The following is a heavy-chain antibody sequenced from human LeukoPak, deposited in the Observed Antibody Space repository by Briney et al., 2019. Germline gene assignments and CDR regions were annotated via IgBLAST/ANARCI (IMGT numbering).Heavy chain of an antibody. CDR2: IKQDGSEK. CDR3: ARDSSSWYHRGAYYYYYYMDV. Sequence: GGSLRLSCAASGFTFSSFWMSWVRQAPGKGLEWVANIKQDGSEKYYVDSVKGRFTISRDNAKNSLYLQMNSLRAEDTAVYYCARDSSSWYHRGAYYYYYYMDVWGKGTTVTISS. CDR1: GFTFSSFW. D-gene: IGHD6-13*01. J-gene: IGHJ6*03. V-gene: IGHV3-7*03.